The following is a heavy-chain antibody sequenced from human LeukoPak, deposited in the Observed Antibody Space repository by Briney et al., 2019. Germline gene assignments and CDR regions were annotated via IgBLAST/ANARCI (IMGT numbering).Heavy chain of an antibody. V-gene: IGHV4-59*01. CDR1: GGSISSYY. J-gene: IGHJ4*02. CDR3: AREYEYGYFDS. Sequence: SETLSPTCTVSGGSISSYYWNWIRQPPGKGLEWIGYVYYIENTKYNPSLKSRVTISADTSKNQFSLKLSSVTAADTAVYYCAREYEYGYFDSWGQGTLVTVSS. CDR2: VYYIENT. D-gene: IGHD3-10*01.